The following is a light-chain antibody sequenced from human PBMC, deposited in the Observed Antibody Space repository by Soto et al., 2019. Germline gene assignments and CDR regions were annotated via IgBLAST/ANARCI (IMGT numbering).Light chain of an antibody. CDR3: CSYAGGSALV. CDR2: EVT. Sequence: QAVRTEPASVSGSPGQSIAISCTGTISGFGAYNLVSWYQQHPGKAPKAVIYEVTKRPAGVSSRFSGSKSGNTASLTISGLQAEDEADYYCCSYAGGSALVFGGGTKVTVL. J-gene: IGLJ3*02. CDR1: ISGFGAYNL. V-gene: IGLV2-23*02.